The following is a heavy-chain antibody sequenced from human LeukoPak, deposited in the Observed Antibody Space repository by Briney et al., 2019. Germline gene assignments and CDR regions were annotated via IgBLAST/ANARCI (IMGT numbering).Heavy chain of an antibody. CDR3: ATEENNWEWFDP. D-gene: IGHD1-26*01. Sequence: PSETLSLTCTVSGGSISSSSYYWGWIRQPPGKGLEWVSLICNDGRTYYADSVKGRFTISRDSSKSTVYLQMNSLRVEDTAVYYCATEENNWEWFDPWGQGTLVTVSS. V-gene: IGHV3-66*01. J-gene: IGHJ5*02. CDR2: ICNDGRT. CDR1: GGSISSSSYY.